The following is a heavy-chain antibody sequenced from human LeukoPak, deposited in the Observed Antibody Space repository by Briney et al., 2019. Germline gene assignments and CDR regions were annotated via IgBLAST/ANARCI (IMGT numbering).Heavy chain of an antibody. Sequence: GGSLRPSCAASGFTVSSNYMSWVRQAPGKGLEWVSVIYSGGSTYYADSVKGRFTISRDNSKNTLYLQMNSLRAEDTAVYYCAKSEEWEGYWGQGTLVTVSS. J-gene: IGHJ4*02. CDR1: GFTVSSNY. D-gene: IGHD1-26*01. V-gene: IGHV3-53*05. CDR3: AKSEEWEGY. CDR2: IYSGGST.